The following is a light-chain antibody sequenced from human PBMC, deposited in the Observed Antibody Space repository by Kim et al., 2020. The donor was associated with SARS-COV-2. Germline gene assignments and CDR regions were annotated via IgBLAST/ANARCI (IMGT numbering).Light chain of an antibody. CDR3: QQYYSSPVT. CDR1: QSILYRSNTKSS. J-gene: IGKJ4*01. V-gene: IGKV4-1*01. Sequence: ATINCKSSQSILYRSNTKSSLAWYQQKPGQTPKLFIYWTSTRASGVPDRFSGSGSGTDFTLTISSLQAEDVAVYYCQQYYSSPVTFGGGTKVDIK. CDR2: WTS.